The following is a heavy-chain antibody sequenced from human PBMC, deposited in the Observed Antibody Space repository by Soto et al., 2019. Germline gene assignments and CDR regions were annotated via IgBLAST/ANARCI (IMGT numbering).Heavy chain of an antibody. CDR2: INAGNGNT. D-gene: IGHD3-9*01. J-gene: IGHJ4*02. Sequence: QVQLVQSGAEVKKPGASVKVSCKASGYTFTSYAMHWVRQAPGQRLEWMGWINAGNGNTKYSQKFQGRVTITRDTSASTDYMELSSRRSEDTAVYYCARNLMDYDIFTGYYMAYYFDYWGQGTLVTVSS. CDR1: GYTFTSYA. V-gene: IGHV1-3*01. CDR3: ARNLMDYDIFTGYYMAYYFDY.